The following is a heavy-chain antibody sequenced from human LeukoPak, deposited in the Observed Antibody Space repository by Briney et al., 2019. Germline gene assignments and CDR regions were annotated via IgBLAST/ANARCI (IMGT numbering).Heavy chain of an antibody. CDR1: GGSISSYY. V-gene: IGHV4-59*01. D-gene: IGHD3-10*01. J-gene: IGHJ6*02. Sequence: SETLSLTCTVSGGSISSYYWSWIRQPPGKGLEWIGYIYYSGSTNYNPSLKSRVTISVDTSKNQFSLKLSSVTAADTAVYYCARGVPWPRYYYGMDVWGQGTTVTVSS. CDR2: IYYSGST. CDR3: ARGVPWPRYYYGMDV.